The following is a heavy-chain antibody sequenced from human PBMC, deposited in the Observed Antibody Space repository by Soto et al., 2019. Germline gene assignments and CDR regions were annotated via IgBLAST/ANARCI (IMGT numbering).Heavy chain of an antibody. J-gene: IGHJ5*02. D-gene: IGHD1-26*01. CDR2: IYYSGST. Sequence: ASVTHSHPYTVSEGNVISRGYYWSWIRKPPGKGLEWIGYIYYSGSTNYNPSLKSRVTISVDTSKNQFSLKLSSVTAADTAVYYRARNSGSYYNLFEFLGKGTLVPGFS. CDR1: EGNVISRGYY. CDR3: ARNSGSYYNLFEF. V-gene: IGHV4-61*08.